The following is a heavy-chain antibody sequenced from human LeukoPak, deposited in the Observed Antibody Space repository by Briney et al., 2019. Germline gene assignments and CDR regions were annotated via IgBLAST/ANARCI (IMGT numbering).Heavy chain of an antibody. CDR1: GGSISSSGYY. V-gene: IGHV4-39*01. J-gene: IGHJ5*02. CDR3: ARHGESESYLNWFDP. D-gene: IGHD3-10*01. CDR2: IYYSGST. Sequence: PSETLSLTCTVSGGSISSSGYYWGWIRQSPGKGLEWLGTIYYSGSTDYNPSLKSRVTMSVDTSKNQFSLKLSSVTAADTAVYYRARHGESESYLNWFDPWGQGTLVTVSS.